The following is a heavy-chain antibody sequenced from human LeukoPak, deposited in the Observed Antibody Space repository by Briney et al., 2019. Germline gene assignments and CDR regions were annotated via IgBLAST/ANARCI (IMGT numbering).Heavy chain of an antibody. J-gene: IGHJ5*02. Sequence: GASVKVSCKVSGYTLTELSMHWVRQAPGKGLEWMGGFDPGDGETIYAQKFQGRVTMTEDTSTDTAYMELSSLRSEDTAVYYCATVRTWEPMTWFDPWGQGTLVTVSS. CDR2: FDPGDGET. D-gene: IGHD1-26*01. V-gene: IGHV1-24*01. CDR3: ATVRTWEPMTWFDP. CDR1: GYTLTELS.